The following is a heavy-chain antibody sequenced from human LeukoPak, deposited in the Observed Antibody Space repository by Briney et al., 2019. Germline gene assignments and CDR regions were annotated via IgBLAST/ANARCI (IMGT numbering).Heavy chain of an antibody. D-gene: IGHD6-19*01. CDR3: ARASGIAVAGTFFEH. CDR2: ISYDGSNN. Sequence: PGGSLRLSCAASGFTFNTYAMHWVRQAPGKGLEWVAVISYDGSNNYYADSVKGRFTISRDNSKNTLYLQMNSLRAEDTAVYHCARASGIAVAGTFFEHWGQGTLVTVSS. J-gene: IGHJ4*02. V-gene: IGHV3-30*01. CDR1: GFTFNTYA.